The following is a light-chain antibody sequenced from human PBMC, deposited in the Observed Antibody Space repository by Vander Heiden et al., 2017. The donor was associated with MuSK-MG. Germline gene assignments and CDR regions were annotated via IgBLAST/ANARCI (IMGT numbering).Light chain of an antibody. CDR3: QQRSKWPPYT. Sequence: EIVLTQSPATLPLSPGERAALSCRARPRVSSYLAWYQQKPGQAPRLLIYDASNRATGIPARFSGSGSGTDFTLTISSLEPEDFAVYYCQQRSKWPPYTFGQGTKLEIK. V-gene: IGKV3-11*01. CDR2: DAS. J-gene: IGKJ2*01. CDR1: PRVSSY.